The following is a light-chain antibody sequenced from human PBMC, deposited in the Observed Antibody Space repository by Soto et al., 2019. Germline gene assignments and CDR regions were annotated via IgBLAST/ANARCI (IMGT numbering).Light chain of an antibody. CDR2: WAS. Sequence: DIVMTQSPDSLAVSLGERATINCKSSQSVLSRSDNKNYLGWYQQRPGQPPKLLIHWASTRKSGVPDRFSGSGSATDFTLTISSLQAEXXAXXXXXXXXSSPLTFGGGTKVEIK. J-gene: IGKJ4*01. V-gene: IGKV4-1*01. CDR1: QSVLSRSDNKNY. CDR3: XXXXSSPLT.